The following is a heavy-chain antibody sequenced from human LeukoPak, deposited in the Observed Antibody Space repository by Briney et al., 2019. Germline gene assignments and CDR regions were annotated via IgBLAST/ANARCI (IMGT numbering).Heavy chain of an antibody. CDR2: IYSGGNT. J-gene: IGHJ4*02. CDR1: GFTFSHYW. CDR3: ARRAGDYSHPYDY. D-gene: IGHD3-22*01. Sequence: GGSLRLSCAASGFTFSHYWMSWVRQAPGKGLEWVSFIYSGGNTHYSDSVKGRFTISRDNSKNTLYLQMNSLRAEDTAVYYCARRAGDYSHPYDYWGQGTLVTVSS. V-gene: IGHV3-53*01.